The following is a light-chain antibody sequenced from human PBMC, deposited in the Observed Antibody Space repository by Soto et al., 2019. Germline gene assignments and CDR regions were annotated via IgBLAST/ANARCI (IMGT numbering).Light chain of an antibody. CDR3: QQYNDWPLT. CDR1: QSVSSN. V-gene: IGKV3-15*01. Sequence: EIVMTQSPATLSVSPGERASLSCRASQSVSSNLAWYQQKPGQAPRLLIYGASTRATGIPVRFSGSRSGTAFTLTISSLQSEDFAVYFCQQYNDWPLTFGGGTKVEIK. CDR2: GAS. J-gene: IGKJ4*01.